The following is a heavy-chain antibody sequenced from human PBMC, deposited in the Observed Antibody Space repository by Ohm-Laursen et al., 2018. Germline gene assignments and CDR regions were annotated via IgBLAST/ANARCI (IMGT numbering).Heavy chain of an antibody. CDR1: GGSFSGYY. V-gene: IGHV4-34*01. CDR3: ARHPDYRSDRWFDP. J-gene: IGHJ5*02. D-gene: IGHD6-25*01. Sequence: QTLSLTCAVYGGSFSGYYWSWIRQPPGKGLEWIGEINHSRSTKYNSSFKSRVTISVDTSKNQFSLKLSSVTAADTAVYYCARHPDYRSDRWFDPWGQGTLVTVSS. CDR2: INHSRST.